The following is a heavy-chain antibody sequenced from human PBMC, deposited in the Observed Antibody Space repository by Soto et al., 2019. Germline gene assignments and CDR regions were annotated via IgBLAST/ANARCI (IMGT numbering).Heavy chain of an antibody. J-gene: IGHJ6*02. Sequence: LGESLKISCKGSGYSFTSYWISWVRQMPGKGLEWMGRIDPSDSYTNYSPSFQGHVTISADKSISTAYLQWSSLKASDTAMYYCARQDGYSSSRYYYYYGMDVWGQGTTVTVSS. D-gene: IGHD6-6*01. CDR1: GYSFTSYW. CDR2: IDPSDSYT. V-gene: IGHV5-10-1*01. CDR3: ARQDGYSSSRYYYYYGMDV.